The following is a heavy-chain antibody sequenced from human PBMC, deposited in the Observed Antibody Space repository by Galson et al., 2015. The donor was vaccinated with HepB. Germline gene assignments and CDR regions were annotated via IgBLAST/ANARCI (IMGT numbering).Heavy chain of an antibody. CDR3: ARGRNGGLDG. J-gene: IGHJ5*02. Sequence: CAISGDSVFTNGAAWNWIRQSPSRGLEWLGRTYYRSTWRHDYAVSVESRITINLDTSVNHFSLQLNSVTPEDTAMYYCARGRNGGLDGWGQGTLVTVSS. CDR2: TYYRSTWRH. V-gene: IGHV6-1*01. D-gene: IGHD3-16*01. CDR1: GDSVFTNGAA.